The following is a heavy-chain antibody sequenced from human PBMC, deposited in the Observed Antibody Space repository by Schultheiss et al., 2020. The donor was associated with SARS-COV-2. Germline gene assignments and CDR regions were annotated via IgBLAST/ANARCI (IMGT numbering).Heavy chain of an antibody. J-gene: IGHJ3*02. CDR2: IKCDGSEK. V-gene: IGHV3-7*01. CDR1: GFTFSSYS. D-gene: IGHD6-6*01. CDR3: ASYPYSSSEDHAFDI. Sequence: GGSLRLSCAASGFTFSSYSMNWVRQAPEKGLEWVADIKCDGSEKYYVDSVKGRLTISRDNAKNTLYLQMNSLRAEDTAVYYCASYPYSSSEDHAFDIWGQGTMVTVSS.